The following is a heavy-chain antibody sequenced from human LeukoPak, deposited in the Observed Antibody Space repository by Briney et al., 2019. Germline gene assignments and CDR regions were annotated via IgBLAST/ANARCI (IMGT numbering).Heavy chain of an antibody. CDR1: GFTFSSYG. D-gene: IGHD5-18*01. CDR2: ISYDGSNK. V-gene: IGHV3-30*18. Sequence: PGGSLRLSCAASGFTFSSYGMHWVRQAPGKGLEWVAVISYDGSNKYYADSVKGRFTISRGNSKNTLYLQMNSLRAEDTAVYYCAKDLRGYSYGLYYYGMDVWGKGTTVTVSS. J-gene: IGHJ6*04. CDR3: AKDLRGYSYGLYYYGMDV.